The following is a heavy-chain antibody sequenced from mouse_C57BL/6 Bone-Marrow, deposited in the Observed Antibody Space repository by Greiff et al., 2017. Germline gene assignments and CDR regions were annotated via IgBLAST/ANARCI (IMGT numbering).Heavy chain of an antibody. CDR1: GYTFTSYW. V-gene: IGHV1-64*01. D-gene: IGHD2-3*01. J-gene: IGHJ3*01. CDR3: ARGIYAPFAY. Sequence: QVQLKQPGAELVKPGASVKLSCKASGYTFTSYWMHWVKQRPGQGLEWIGMIHPNSGSTNYNEKFKSKATLTVDKSSSTAYMQLSSLTSEDSAVYYCARGIYAPFAYWGQGTLVTVSA. CDR2: IHPNSGST.